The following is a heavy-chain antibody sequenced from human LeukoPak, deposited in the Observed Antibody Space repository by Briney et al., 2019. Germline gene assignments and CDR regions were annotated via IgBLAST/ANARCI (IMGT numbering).Heavy chain of an antibody. D-gene: IGHD6-19*01. CDR1: GFTFSSYA. CDR3: AKRSGWYDFDY. CDR2: ISGSGGST. J-gene: IGHJ4*02. Sequence: GGSLRLSCAASGFTFSSYAMSWVRQAPGEGLEWVSAISGSGGSTYYADSVKGRFTISRDNSKDTLYLQMNSLRAEDTAVYYCAKRSGWYDFDYWGQGTLVTVSS. V-gene: IGHV3-23*01.